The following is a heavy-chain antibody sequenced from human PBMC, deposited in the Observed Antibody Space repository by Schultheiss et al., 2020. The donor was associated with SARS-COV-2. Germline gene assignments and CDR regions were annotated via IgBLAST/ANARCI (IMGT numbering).Heavy chain of an antibody. V-gene: IGHV3-30*04. CDR2: VSDDGNNK. D-gene: IGHD2-2*01. CDR3: ATSKGTYCSSTSCYFPRYFDY. Sequence: GGSLRLSCAASGFTFSSYAVHWVRQAPGKGLEWVAVVSDDGNNKYYADSVKGRFTVSRDNSKNAFYLQMNSLRTEDTAVYYCATSKGTYCSSTSCYFPRYFDYWGQGTLVTVSS. CDR1: GFTFSSYA. J-gene: IGHJ4*02.